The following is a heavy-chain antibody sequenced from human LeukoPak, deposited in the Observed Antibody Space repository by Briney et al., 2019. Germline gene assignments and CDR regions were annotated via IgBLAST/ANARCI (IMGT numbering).Heavy chain of an antibody. D-gene: IGHD2-8*01. CDR2: ISSSSNYI. Sequence: PGGSLGLSCAASGFTFSSYSMNWVRQAPGKGLEWVSSISSSSNYIYYADSVKGRFTISRDNAKNSLYLQMNSLRAEDTAVYYCARDQTNGVGFDYWGQGTLVTVSS. V-gene: IGHV3-21*01. CDR3: ARDQTNGVGFDY. J-gene: IGHJ4*02. CDR1: GFTFSSYS.